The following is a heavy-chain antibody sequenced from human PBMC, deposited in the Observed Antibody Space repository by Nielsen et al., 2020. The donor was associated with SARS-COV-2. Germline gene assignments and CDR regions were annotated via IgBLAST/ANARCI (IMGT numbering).Heavy chain of an antibody. CDR2: ISGHNTNA. D-gene: IGHD1-26*01. Sequence: ASVKVSCKASGYTFMSHGISWVRQAPGQGLEWMGWISGHNTNANFAQKFQGRVTMTADASTSTAYMELRSLRSDDTAVYYCARGATGGALDIWGQGTMVTVSS. J-gene: IGHJ3*02. CDR1: GYTFMSHG. V-gene: IGHV1-18*04. CDR3: ARGATGGALDI.